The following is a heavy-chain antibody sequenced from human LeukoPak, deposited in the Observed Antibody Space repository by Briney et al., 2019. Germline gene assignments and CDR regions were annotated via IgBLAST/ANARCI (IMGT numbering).Heavy chain of an antibody. Sequence: ASVKVSCKASGYKFSDYYLHWVRQAPGQGLEWMGWINPKSGGTKYAQKFQGRVTMTRDTSINTAYMELSRLRSDDTAVYYCAGDMVRGVILRRVLEYWGQGTLVTVSS. CDR3: AGDMVRGVILRRVLEY. J-gene: IGHJ4*02. V-gene: IGHV1-2*02. CDR1: GYKFSDYY. CDR2: INPKSGGT. D-gene: IGHD3-10*01.